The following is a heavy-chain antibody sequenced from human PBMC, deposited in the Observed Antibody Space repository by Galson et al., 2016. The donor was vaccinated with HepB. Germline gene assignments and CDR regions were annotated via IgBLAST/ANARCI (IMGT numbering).Heavy chain of an antibody. CDR1: GFSLSTSEVS. Sequence: PALVKPTQTLTLTCTFSGFSLSTSEVSVGWIRQPPRKALEWLALIYWDDAKRYSPSLKSRLTITKDTSENQVVLTMTNMDPVDTATYYCAHRRYDYRAFDYWGQGTLVTVSS. V-gene: IGHV2-5*02. CDR3: AHRRYDYRAFDY. CDR2: IYWDDAK. J-gene: IGHJ4*02. D-gene: IGHD4/OR15-4a*01.